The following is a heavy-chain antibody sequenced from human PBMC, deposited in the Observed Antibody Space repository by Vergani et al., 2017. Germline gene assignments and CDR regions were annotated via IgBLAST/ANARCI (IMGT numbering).Heavy chain of an antibody. Sequence: EVQLLESGGSLKQPGGSVRLSCAASGFTFSTYAMHWVRQAPGKGLEWVSALTGGGGSTYYAGSFKGRFIISRDNSRDTLYLQMNSLRDEDTGVYYCARDLRLLYNRFDPWGQGTLGTVSS. V-gene: IGHV3-23*01. D-gene: IGHD1-14*01. CDR2: LTGGGGST. CDR3: ARDLRLLYNRFDP. CDR1: GFTFSTYA. J-gene: IGHJ5*02.